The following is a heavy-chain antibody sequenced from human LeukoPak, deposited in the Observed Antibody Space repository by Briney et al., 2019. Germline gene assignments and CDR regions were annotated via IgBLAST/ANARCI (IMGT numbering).Heavy chain of an antibody. Sequence: ASVKVSCKASGYTFTGYYMHWVRQAPGQGLEWMGWINPNSGGTNYAQKFQGWVTMTRDTSISTAYMELSRLRSDDTAVYYCARAVAAAAGATRYAFDIWGQGTMVTVSS. D-gene: IGHD6-13*01. V-gene: IGHV1-2*04. CDR2: INPNSGGT. J-gene: IGHJ3*02. CDR1: GYTFTGYY. CDR3: ARAVAAAAGATRYAFDI.